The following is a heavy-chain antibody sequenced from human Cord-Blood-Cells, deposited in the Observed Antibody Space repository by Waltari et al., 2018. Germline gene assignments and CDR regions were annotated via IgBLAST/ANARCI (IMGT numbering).Heavy chain of an antibody. D-gene: IGHD3-22*01. J-gene: IGHJ3*02. V-gene: IGHV1-69*01. CDR1: GGTLSTYA. CDR3: AREYYYDSSGYYPI. Sequence: QVQLVQSGAEVTKPGSSVQVSCTASGGTLSTYAISWVRQAPGQGLEWMGGIIPILGTANYAQKFQGRVTITADESTSTAYMELSSLRSEDTAVYYCAREYYYDSSGYYPIWGQGTMVTVSS. CDR2: IIPILGTA.